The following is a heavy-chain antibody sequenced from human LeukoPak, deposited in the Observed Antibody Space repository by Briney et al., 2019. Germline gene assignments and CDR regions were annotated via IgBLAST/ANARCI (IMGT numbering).Heavy chain of an antibody. Sequence: GGSLRLSCAASGFTFSSYWMSWVRQAPGKGLEWVANIKQDGSEKYYVDSVKGRFTISRDNAKNSLYLQMNSLRAEDTAVYYCARTVASGYYYYYYYMDVWGKGTTVTVSS. CDR2: IKQDGSEK. J-gene: IGHJ6*03. CDR3: ARTVASGYYYYYYYMDV. V-gene: IGHV3-7*01. D-gene: IGHD2-15*01. CDR1: GFTFSSYW.